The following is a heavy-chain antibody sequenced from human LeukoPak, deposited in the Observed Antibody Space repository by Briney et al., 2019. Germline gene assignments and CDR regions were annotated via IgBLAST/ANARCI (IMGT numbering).Heavy chain of an antibody. CDR3: ARVRRLYDYVWGSYLGDAFDI. CDR2: IYYSGST. D-gene: IGHD3-16*01. J-gene: IGHJ3*02. CDR1: GGSISSGDYY. Sequence: NPSQTLSLTCTVSGGSISSGDYYWSWIRQPPGKGLEWIGYIYYSGSTYYNPSLKSRVTISVDTSKNQFSLKLSSVTAADTAVYYYARVRRLYDYVWGSYLGDAFDIWGQGTMVTVSS. V-gene: IGHV4-30-4*01.